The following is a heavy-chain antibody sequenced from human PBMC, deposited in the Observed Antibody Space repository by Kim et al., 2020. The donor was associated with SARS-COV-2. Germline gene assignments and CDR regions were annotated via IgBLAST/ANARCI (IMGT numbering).Heavy chain of an antibody. CDR3: TRGGVETAMVSAVFDY. Sequence: SVKGRFTISRDDAKSIAYLQMNSLKTEDTAVYYCTRGGVETAMVSAVFDYWGQGTLVTVSS. J-gene: IGHJ4*02. V-gene: IGHV3-49*02. D-gene: IGHD5-18*01.